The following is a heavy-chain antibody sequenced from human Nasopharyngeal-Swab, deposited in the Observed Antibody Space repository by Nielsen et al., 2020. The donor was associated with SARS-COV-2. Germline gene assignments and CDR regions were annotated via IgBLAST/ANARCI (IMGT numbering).Heavy chain of an antibody. Sequence: GGSLRLSCAASGFTFSSYAMSWVRQAPGKGLEWVSAISGSGGSTYYADSVKGRFTISRDNSKNTLYLQMNSLRAEDTAVYYCAKIPPYYYDSSSGAFDIWGQGTMVTVSS. V-gene: IGHV3-23*01. CDR2: ISGSGGST. CDR3: AKIPPYYYDSSSGAFDI. CDR1: GFTFSSYA. J-gene: IGHJ3*02. D-gene: IGHD3-22*01.